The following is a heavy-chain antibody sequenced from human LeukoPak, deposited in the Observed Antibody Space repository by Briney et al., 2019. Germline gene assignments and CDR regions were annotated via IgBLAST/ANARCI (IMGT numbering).Heavy chain of an antibody. CDR3: ASAVSGIAVAGTGLEAFDI. CDR1: GGTFSSYA. J-gene: IGHJ3*02. Sequence: SVKVSCKASGGTFSSYAISWVRQAPGQGLEWMGGIIPIFGTANYAQKFQGRVTITADESTSTAYMELSSLRSGDTAVYYCASAVSGIAVAGTGLEAFDIWGQGTMVTVSS. D-gene: IGHD6-19*01. CDR2: IIPIFGTA. V-gene: IGHV1-69*13.